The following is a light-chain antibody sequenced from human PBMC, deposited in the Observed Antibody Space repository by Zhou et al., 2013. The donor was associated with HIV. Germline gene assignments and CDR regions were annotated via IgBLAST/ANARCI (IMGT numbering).Light chain of an antibody. V-gene: IGKV3-20*01. J-gene: IGKJ4*01. Sequence: EIVLTQSPGTLSLSPGERATLSCRVSQSVSSGSLAWFQQRPGQAPRLLIYGTSSRATGIPDRFSGSGSGTDFTLTISRLEPEDFAVYYCQQYGSSQGLTFGGGTKVEIK. CDR2: GTS. CDR3: QQYGSSQGLT. CDR1: QSVSSGS.